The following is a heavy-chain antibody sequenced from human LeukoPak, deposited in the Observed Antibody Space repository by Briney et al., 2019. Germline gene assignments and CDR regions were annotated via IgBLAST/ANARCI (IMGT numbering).Heavy chain of an antibody. CDR3: VREGITKAFDL. Sequence: GASVKVSCKASGFTFTDYYMHWVRLAPGQGLEWMGYINPHSGVTSCPQKFRGRVTLTTDTSISAAYMELSSLISDDTAMYYCVREGITKAFDLWGQGALVTVSS. CDR1: GFTFTDYY. CDR2: INPHSGVT. V-gene: IGHV1-2*02. D-gene: IGHD1-14*01. J-gene: IGHJ4*02.